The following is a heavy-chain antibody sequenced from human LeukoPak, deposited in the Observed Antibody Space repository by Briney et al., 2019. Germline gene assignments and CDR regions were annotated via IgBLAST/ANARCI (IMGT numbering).Heavy chain of an antibody. Sequence: PGGSLRLSCAASGFIFSIYNMNWVRQAPGKGLEWVSSINTRSSSSYYADSVKGRFTISRDNAKNSLYLQMNSLRVEDTAVYYCTSWGDTTAEYFQRWGQGTLVTVSS. CDR2: INTRSSSS. J-gene: IGHJ1*01. CDR3: TSWGDTTAEYFQR. V-gene: IGHV3-21*01. D-gene: IGHD2-21*02. CDR1: GFIFSIYN.